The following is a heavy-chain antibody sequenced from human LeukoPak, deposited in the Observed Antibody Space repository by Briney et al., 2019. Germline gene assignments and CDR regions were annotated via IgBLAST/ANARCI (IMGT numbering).Heavy chain of an antibody. V-gene: IGHV3-21*01. CDR1: GFTFSSYS. J-gene: IGHJ4*02. CDR2: ISSSSSYI. CDR3: ARDTSSRAPNFDY. D-gene: IGHD2-2*01. Sequence: PGGSLRLSCAASGFTFSSYSMNWVRQAPGKGLEWVSSISSSSSYIYYADSVKGRFTISRDNAKNSLYLQMNSLRAEDTAVYYCARDTSSRAPNFDYWGQGTLVTVSS.